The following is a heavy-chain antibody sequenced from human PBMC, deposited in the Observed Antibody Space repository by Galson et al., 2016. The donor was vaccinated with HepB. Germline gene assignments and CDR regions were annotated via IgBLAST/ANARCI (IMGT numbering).Heavy chain of an antibody. CDR2: IYSGGDT. CDR3: ARDTWTWN. CDR1: GVTVSNNY. J-gene: IGHJ4*02. V-gene: IGHV3-66*01. D-gene: IGHD3/OR15-3a*01. Sequence: SLRLSCAASGVTVSNNYMSWVRQAPGRGLEWVSVIYSGGDTYYADSVKGRLTIARDNVENTVYLQMNSLRAEDMAIYYCARDTWTWNGGQGTLVTVSS.